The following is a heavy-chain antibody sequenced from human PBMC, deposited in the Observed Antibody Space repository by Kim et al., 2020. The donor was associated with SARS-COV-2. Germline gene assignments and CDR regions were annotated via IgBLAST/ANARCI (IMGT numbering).Heavy chain of an antibody. J-gene: IGHJ6*02. Sequence: SVKVSCKASGGTLRSYAISWVRQAPGQGLKWMGGIIPIFGTANYAQKFQGRVTITADEFMSTAYMELSSLRFEDTAVYYCATRRDGYNLRGFYYYYGMDVWGQGTTVTVSS. CDR1: GGTLRSYA. V-gene: IGHV1-69*13. D-gene: IGHD5-12*01. CDR3: ATRRDGYNLRGFYYYYGMDV. CDR2: IIPIFGTA.